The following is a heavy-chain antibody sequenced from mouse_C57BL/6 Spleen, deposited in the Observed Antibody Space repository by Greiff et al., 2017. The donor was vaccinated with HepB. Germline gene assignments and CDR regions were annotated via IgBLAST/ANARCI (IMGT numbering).Heavy chain of an antibody. V-gene: IGHV5-16*01. Sequence: EVKLMESEGGLVQPGSSMKLSCTASGFTFSDYYMAWVRQVPEKGLEWVANINYDGSSTYYLDSLKSRFIISRDNAKNILYLQMSSLKSEDTATYYCARGSSQGYYFDYWGQGTTLTVSS. CDR1: GFTFSDYY. CDR3: ARGSSQGYYFDY. D-gene: IGHD6-1*01. CDR2: INYDGSST. J-gene: IGHJ2*01.